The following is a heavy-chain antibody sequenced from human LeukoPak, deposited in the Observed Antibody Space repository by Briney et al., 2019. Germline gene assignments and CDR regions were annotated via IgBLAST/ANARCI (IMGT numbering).Heavy chain of an antibody. V-gene: IGHV4-61*01. D-gene: IGHD2-2*01. Sequence: SETLSLTCTVSGGSISSSSYYWSWIRQPPGKGLEWIGYIYYSGSTNYNPSLKSRVTISVDTSKNQFSLKLSSVTAADTAVYYCARDGAYCSSTSCYGGEFDYWGQGTLVTVSS. CDR1: GGSISSSSYY. CDR3: ARDGAYCSSTSCYGGEFDY. CDR2: IYYSGST. J-gene: IGHJ4*02.